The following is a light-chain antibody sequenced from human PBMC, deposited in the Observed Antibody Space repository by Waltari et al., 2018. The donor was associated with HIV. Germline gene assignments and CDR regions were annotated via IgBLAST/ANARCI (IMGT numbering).Light chain of an antibody. CDR2: DTS. Sequence: QGVVTQEPSLTVSPEGTVTLTCASSSGPVTSDHYPSWVQQKPGQVPTTLIVDTSDRHSSTPARFSGSLLGGKAALTLSGAQPDDEADYYCLLSFRGPRLFGGGTRLTVL. CDR3: LLSFRGPRL. CDR1: SGPVTSDHY. V-gene: IGLV7-46*01. J-gene: IGLJ2*01.